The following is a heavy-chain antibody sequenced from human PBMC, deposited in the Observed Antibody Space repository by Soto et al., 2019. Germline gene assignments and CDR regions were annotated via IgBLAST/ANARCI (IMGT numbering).Heavy chain of an antibody. Sequence: GESLKISCAGSGFTFSSYSMNWVRQAPGKGLEWVSYISTTSSTIFYADSVKGRFTISRDNAKNSLYLQMNSLRAEDTAVYYCARDGIAAAGRAQGYWGQGTLVTVSS. V-gene: IGHV3-48*01. J-gene: IGHJ4*02. D-gene: IGHD6-13*01. CDR1: GFTFSSYS. CDR2: ISTTSSTI. CDR3: ARDGIAAAGRAQGY.